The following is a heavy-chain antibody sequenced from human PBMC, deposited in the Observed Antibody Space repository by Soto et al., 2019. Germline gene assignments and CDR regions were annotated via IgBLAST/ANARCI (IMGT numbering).Heavy chain of an antibody. J-gene: IGHJ4*02. V-gene: IGHV3-23*01. D-gene: IGHD2-8*01. CDR1: GFSFSTYA. CDR3: AKDRQPDGLWPFDH. Sequence: HPGGSLRLSCAASGFSFSTYAMSWVRQAPGKGLEWVSGLFGSGRGISYADSVKGRFTISRDNSNSMLYLQMHNLRAEDTAVYYCAKDRQPDGLWPFDHWGQGTLVTVSS. CDR2: LFGSGRGI.